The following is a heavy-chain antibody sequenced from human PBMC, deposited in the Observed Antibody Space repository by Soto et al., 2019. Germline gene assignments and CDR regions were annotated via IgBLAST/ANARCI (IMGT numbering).Heavy chain of an antibody. J-gene: IGHJ4*02. CDR1: GFTLSSYA. D-gene: IGHD2-8*01. V-gene: IGHV3-23*01. CDR2: ISGSGGST. CDR3: AKASGNIVLMVYAT. Sequence: GGSLRLSCAASGFTLSSYAMSWVRQAPGKGLEWVSAISGSGGSTYYADSVKGRFTISRDNSKNTLYLQMNSLRAEDTAVYYCAKASGNIVLMVYATRGQGTLVTVSS.